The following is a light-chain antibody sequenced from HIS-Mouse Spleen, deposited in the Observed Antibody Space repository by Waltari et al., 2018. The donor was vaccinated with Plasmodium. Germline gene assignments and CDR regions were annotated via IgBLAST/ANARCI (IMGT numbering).Light chain of an antibody. V-gene: IGLV2-11*01. CDR3: CSYAGSYTYV. CDR2: DVS. CDR1: SSDVGGYHV. J-gene: IGLJ1*01. Sequence: QSALTQPRSVSGSPGQSVTISCTGTSSDVGGYHVVSWYQQHPGKAPKLMIYDVSKRPSGVPDRFSGSKSGNTASLTISGLQAEDEADYYCCSYAGSYTYVFGTGTKVTVL.